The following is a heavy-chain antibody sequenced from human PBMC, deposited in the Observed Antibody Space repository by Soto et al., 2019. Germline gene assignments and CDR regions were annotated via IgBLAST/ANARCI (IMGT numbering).Heavy chain of an antibody. Sequence: PGESLKISCQVSGYNFNLYWVAWVRQTPGKGLEWIGMFYPGDPNTRYSPSFQGQVTLSVDKSITTAYLQWDSLKASDTGVYYCARRKYGTPSGHFYGVDDWGQGTAVTVSS. V-gene: IGHV5-51*01. CDR2: FYPGDPNT. D-gene: IGHD3-10*01. J-gene: IGHJ6*02. CDR1: GYNFNLYW. CDR3: ARRKYGTPSGHFYGVDD.